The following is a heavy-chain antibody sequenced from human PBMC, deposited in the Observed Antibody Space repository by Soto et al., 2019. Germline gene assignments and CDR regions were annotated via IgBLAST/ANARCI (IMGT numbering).Heavy chain of an antibody. Sequence: QVQLVESGGGVVQPGRSLRLSCAASGFSFRNYGMHWVRQAPGKGLEWVAVIWYDGSETRYVDSVKGRFTISRDSSENTLYLQMTNLRAEDTAVYYCARGNYPTCSGGTCSDYWGQGTLVTVSS. D-gene: IGHD2-15*01. CDR1: GFSFRNYG. CDR3: ARGNYPTCSGGTCSDY. V-gene: IGHV3-33*01. J-gene: IGHJ4*02. CDR2: IWYDGSET.